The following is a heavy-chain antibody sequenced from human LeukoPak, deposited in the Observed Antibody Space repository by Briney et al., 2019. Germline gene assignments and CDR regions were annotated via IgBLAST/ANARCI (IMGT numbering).Heavy chain of an antibody. D-gene: IGHD3-10*01. V-gene: IGHV3-9*01. Sequence: QPGGSLRLSCAASGFTFDDYAMHWVRQAPGKGLEWVSGISWNSDMIGYADSVKGRFTISRDNAKNSLYLQMNSLRAEDTAVYYCAKDRGITMVRALKGPFDYWGQGTLVTVSS. J-gene: IGHJ4*02. CDR2: ISWNSDMI. CDR3: AKDRGITMVRALKGPFDY. CDR1: GFTFDDYA.